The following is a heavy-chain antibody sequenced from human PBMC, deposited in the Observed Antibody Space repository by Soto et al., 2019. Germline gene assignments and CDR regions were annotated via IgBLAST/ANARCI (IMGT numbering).Heavy chain of an antibody. V-gene: IGHV6-1*01. J-gene: IGHJ6*02. CDR3: ARDGVVRNTGGYGMDG. D-gene: IGHD2-8*02. Sequence: PSETLSLTCDISGDTVSSNSATWNWIRQSPSRGLEWLGRTYYRSQWVNDYAVSVKGRITINPDTSRNQFSLQLKDVTPEDTAVYYCARDGVVRNTGGYGMDGRGHGTTVTVSS. CDR1: GDTVSSNSAT. CDR2: TYYRSQWVN.